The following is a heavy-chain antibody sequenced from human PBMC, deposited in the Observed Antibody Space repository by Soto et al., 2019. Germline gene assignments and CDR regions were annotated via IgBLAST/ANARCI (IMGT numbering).Heavy chain of an antibody. CDR1: GFSLSNARMG. J-gene: IGHJ6*03. CDR2: IFSNDEK. CDR3: ARYSSSWDLYYYYYMDV. D-gene: IGHD6-13*01. Sequence: SDPTLVNPTETLTLTCTVSGFSLSNARMGVSWIRQPPGKALEWLAHIFSNDEKSYSTSLKSRLTISKDTSKSQVVLTMTNMDPVDTATYYCARYSSSWDLYYYYYMDVWGKGTTVTVS. V-gene: IGHV2-26*01.